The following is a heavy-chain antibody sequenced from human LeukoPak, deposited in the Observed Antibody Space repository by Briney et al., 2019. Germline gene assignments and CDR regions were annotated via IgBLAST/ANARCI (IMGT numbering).Heavy chain of an antibody. Sequence: GGSLRLSCAASGFTFISLWMSWVRQAPGKGLVWVSRIKSDGRTNYADSVKGRFTISRDNAKNTVSLQMNSLRAEDTGVYYCARAPSEIGGYYPDYCRHWGQGTLVTVSS. CDR2: IKSDGRT. J-gene: IGHJ1*01. V-gene: IGHV3-74*01. CDR3: ARAPSEIGGYYPDYCRH. D-gene: IGHD3-22*01. CDR1: GFTFISLW.